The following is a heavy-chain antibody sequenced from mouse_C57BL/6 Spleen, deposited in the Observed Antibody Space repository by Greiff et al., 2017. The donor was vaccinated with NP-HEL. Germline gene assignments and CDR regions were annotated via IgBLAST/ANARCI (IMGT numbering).Heavy chain of an antibody. CDR3: ARTTTTVVEDWYFDV. V-gene: IGHV1-64*01. J-gene: IGHJ1*03. Sequence: QVQLKQPGAELVKPGASVKLSCKASGYTFTSYWMHWVKQRPGQGLEWIGMINPNSGSTNYNEKFKSKATLTVDKSSSTAYMQLSSLTSEDSAVYYCARTTTTVVEDWYFDVWGTGTTVTVSS. CDR1: GYTFTSYW. D-gene: IGHD1-1*01. CDR2: INPNSGST.